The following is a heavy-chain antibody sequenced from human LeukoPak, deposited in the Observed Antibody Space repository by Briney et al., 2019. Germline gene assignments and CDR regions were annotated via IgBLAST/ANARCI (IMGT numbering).Heavy chain of an antibody. V-gene: IGHV3-30*18. Sequence: GGSLRLSCAASGFTFSSYGMHWVRQAPGKGLEWVAVISYDGSNKYYADSVKGRFTISRDNSKNTLYLQMNSLRAEDTAVHYCAKDFAPKGQQLVGPDPWGQGTLVTVSS. J-gene: IGHJ5*02. D-gene: IGHD6-13*01. CDR3: AKDFAPKGQQLVGPDP. CDR1: GFTFSSYG. CDR2: ISYDGSNK.